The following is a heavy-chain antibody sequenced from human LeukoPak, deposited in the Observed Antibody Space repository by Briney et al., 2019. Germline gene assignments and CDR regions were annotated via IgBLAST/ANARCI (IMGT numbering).Heavy chain of an antibody. D-gene: IGHD1-1*01. CDR3: ARYGNNWSFDY. J-gene: IGHJ4*02. CDR1: GGSISSYY. CDR2: IYSSGST. V-gene: IGHV4-59*08. Sequence: PSETLSLTCTVSGGSISSYYWSWIRQPPGKGLEWIGYIYSSGSTDYNPSLKSRVTISVDTSKNHFSLKLSSVNAADTAVYYCARYGNNWSFDYWGQGTLATVSS.